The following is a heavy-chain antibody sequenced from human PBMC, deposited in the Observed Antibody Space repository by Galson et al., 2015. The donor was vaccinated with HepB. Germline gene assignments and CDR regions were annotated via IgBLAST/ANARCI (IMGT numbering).Heavy chain of an antibody. CDR2: IIPIFGTA. CDR1: GGTFSSYA. J-gene: IGHJ6*03. Sequence: SVKVSCKASGGTFSSYAISWVRQAPGQGLEWMGGIIPIFGTANYTQKFQGRVTITADESTSTAYMELSSLRSEDTTVYYCARGIRYSSSWDYYYYMDVWGKGTTVTVSS. V-gene: IGHV1-69*13. CDR3: ARGIRYSSSWDYYYYMDV. D-gene: IGHD6-6*01.